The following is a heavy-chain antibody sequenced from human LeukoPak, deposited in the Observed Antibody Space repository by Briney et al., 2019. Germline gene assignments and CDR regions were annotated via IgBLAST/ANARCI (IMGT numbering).Heavy chain of an antibody. CDR2: IHYSGSTF. V-gene: IGHV4-30-4*01. J-gene: IGHJ4*02. CDR3: ARRMGTSGWLDY. CDR1: GGSITSGDYF. D-gene: IGHD6-19*01. Sequence: SQTLSLTCTVSGGSITSGDYFWSWVRQPPGKGLEWVGYIHYSGSTFYNNPSLKSRLTMSVDTSKDQFSLRLGSVTAADTAVYYCARRMGTSGWLDYWGQGTLVTVSS.